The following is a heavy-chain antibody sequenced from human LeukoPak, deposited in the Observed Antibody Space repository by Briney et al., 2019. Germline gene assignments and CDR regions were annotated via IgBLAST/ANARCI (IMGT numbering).Heavy chain of an antibody. D-gene: IGHD1-26*01. CDR1: GGSISSTSYY. CDR2: IYYSGST. CDR3: ARRKSGSYFAY. J-gene: IGHJ4*02. Sequence: KPSETLSLTCTVSGGSISSTSYYWVWIRQPPGKGLEWIGSIYYSGSTYYKPSLKSRVTISADTSKNQFSLKLSSVTAADTAIYYCARRKSGSYFAYWGQGTLATVSS. V-gene: IGHV4-39*01.